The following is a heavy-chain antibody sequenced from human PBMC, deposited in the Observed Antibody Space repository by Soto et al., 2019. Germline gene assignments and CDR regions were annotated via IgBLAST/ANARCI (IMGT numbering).Heavy chain of an antibody. D-gene: IGHD3-22*01. V-gene: IGHV3-23*01. Sequence: GGSLRVSCAASGFSFSSKAMSWVRQAPGKGLEWVSAISGSGGSTYYADSVKGRFTISRDNSKNTLYLQMNSLRAEDTAVYYCAKGDTYYYDSSGFDYWGQGTQVTVSS. J-gene: IGHJ4*02. CDR3: AKGDTYYYDSSGFDY. CDR2: ISGSGGST. CDR1: GFSFSSKA.